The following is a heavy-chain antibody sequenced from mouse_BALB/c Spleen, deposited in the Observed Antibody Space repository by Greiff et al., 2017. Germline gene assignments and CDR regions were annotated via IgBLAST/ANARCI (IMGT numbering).Heavy chain of an antibody. CDR1: GYTFTSYW. V-gene: IGHV1-7*01. Sequence: VQLQQSGAELAKPGASVKMSCKASGYTFTSYWMHWVKQRPGQGLEWIGYINPSTGYTEYNQKFKDKATLTADKSSSTAYMQLSSLTSEDSAVYYCARYDYDSFFDYWGQGTTLTVSS. CDR3: ARYDYDSFFDY. D-gene: IGHD2-4*01. J-gene: IGHJ2*01. CDR2: INPSTGYT.